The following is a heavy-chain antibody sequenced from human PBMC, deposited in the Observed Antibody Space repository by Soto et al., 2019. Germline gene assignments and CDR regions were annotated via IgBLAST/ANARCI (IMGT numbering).Heavy chain of an antibody. CDR3: ATASVLLPAAPPGLDY. D-gene: IGHD2-2*01. CDR1: GYTLTELS. V-gene: IGHV1-24*01. Sequence: ASVKVSCKVSGYTLTELSMHWVRQAPGKGLEWMGGFDPEDGETIYAQKFQGRVTMTEDTSTDTAYMELSSLRSEDTAVYYCATASVLLPAAPPGLDYWGQGTLVTVSS. CDR2: FDPEDGET. J-gene: IGHJ4*02.